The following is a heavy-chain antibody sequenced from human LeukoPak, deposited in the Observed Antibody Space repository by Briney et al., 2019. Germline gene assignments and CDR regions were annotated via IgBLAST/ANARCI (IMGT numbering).Heavy chain of an antibody. Sequence: GGSLRLSCAASGFMFSNYAMSWVRQAPGKGLEWVSTISGSGGRTYYADSVKGRFTISRDNSKNTLYLQMNSLRAEDTAVYYCARSSIIAAAGPYYFDYWGQGTLVTVSS. CDR2: ISGSGGRT. J-gene: IGHJ4*02. CDR3: ARSSIIAAAGPYYFDY. CDR1: GFMFSNYA. V-gene: IGHV3-23*01. D-gene: IGHD6-13*01.